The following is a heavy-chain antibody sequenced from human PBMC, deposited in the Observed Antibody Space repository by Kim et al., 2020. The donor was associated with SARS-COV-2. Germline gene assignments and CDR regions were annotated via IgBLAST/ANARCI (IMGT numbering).Heavy chain of an antibody. J-gene: IGHJ4*02. CDR3: ARVLRYFDWTVAY. V-gene: IGHV4-59*01. Sequence: SNPSPKKRVTISVDTPKNLFSLKLSSVTAADTALYYCARVLRYFDWTVAYWGPGTLVTVSS. D-gene: IGHD3-9*01.